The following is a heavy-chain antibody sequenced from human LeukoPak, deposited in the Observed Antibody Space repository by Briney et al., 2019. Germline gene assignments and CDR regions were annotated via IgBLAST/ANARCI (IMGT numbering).Heavy chain of an antibody. CDR2: ITPIFGTA. Sequence: ASVKVSCKASGGTFSNYAISWVRQAPGQGLEWMGGITPIFGTANYAQKFQGRVTITTDESTSTAYMELSSLRSEDTAVYYCASLLFGGVIENYFDYWGQGTLVTVSS. V-gene: IGHV1-69*05. J-gene: IGHJ4*02. CDR3: ASLLFGGVIENYFDY. CDR1: GGTFSNYA. D-gene: IGHD3-16*02.